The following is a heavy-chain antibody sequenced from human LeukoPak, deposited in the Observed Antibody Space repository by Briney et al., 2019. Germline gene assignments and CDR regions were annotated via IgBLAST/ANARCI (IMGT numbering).Heavy chain of an antibody. V-gene: IGHV4-38-2*02. CDR1: GYSISSGFY. Sequence: SETLSLTCSVSGYSISSGFYWGWIRQPPGKGLEWIGSIFHSGSTYYNPSLKSRVTISVDTSKNQFSLKLSSVTAADTAVYYCARANYYDSSGYSRGAFDIWGQGTMVTVSS. CDR3: ARANYYDSSGYSRGAFDI. J-gene: IGHJ3*02. CDR2: IFHSGST. D-gene: IGHD3-22*01.